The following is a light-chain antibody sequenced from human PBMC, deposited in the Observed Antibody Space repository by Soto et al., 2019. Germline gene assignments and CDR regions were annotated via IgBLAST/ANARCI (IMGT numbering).Light chain of an antibody. Sequence: EVVLTQSPGTLSLSPGERATLSCRASQSISSTYLAWYQQKAGQAPRLLIYGASSRATGIPDRFSGSGSGTDFILTISSLEPEDSAVYHCQQYGRSPLTFGGGTKVEIK. CDR2: GAS. V-gene: IGKV3-20*01. CDR3: QQYGRSPLT. J-gene: IGKJ4*01. CDR1: QSISSTY.